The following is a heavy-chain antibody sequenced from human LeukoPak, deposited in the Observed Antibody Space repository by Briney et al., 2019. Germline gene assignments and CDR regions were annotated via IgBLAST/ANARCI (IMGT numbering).Heavy chain of an antibody. D-gene: IGHD2-15*01. V-gene: IGHV3-7*02. CDR1: GFTFSSYW. Sequence: GGSLRLSCAASGFTFSSYWMSWVRQAPGKGLEWVANIKQDGSEKYYVDSVKGRFTISRDNAKNSLYLQMNSLRAEDTAVYYCARQRGYCSGGSCYGGFFDYWGQGTPVTVSS. J-gene: IGHJ4*02. CDR3: ARQRGYCSGGSCYGGFFDY. CDR2: IKQDGSEK.